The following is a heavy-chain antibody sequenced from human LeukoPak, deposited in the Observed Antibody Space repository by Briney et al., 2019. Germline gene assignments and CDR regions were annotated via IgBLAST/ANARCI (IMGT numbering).Heavy chain of an antibody. CDR1: GFAFSNGW. V-gene: IGHV3-15*07. D-gene: IGHD6-13*01. CDR2: IASRADGGST. CDR3: TTLAAGKFDY. Sequence: GGSLRLSCAASGFAFSNGWMDWVRQAPGKGLEWVGRIASRADGGSTHYAAPVKDRFIISRDDSKNTLYLQINSLKTEDTAVYYCTTLAAGKFDYWGQGTLVTVSS. J-gene: IGHJ4*02.